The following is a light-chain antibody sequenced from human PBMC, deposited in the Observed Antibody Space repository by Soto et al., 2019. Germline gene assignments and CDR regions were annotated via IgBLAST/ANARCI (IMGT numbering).Light chain of an antibody. V-gene: IGLV2-14*01. CDR1: SSDVGAYTS. CDR2: EVS. CDR3: SSYTTTNTVI. J-gene: IGLJ2*01. Sequence: QSALTQPASVSGSPGQSITISCTGSSSDVGAYTSVSWYQQHPGKAPKLMIYEVSNRPSRVSDRFSGSKSGNTASLTISGLQAEDEADYFCSSYTTTNTVIFGGGTKVTVL.